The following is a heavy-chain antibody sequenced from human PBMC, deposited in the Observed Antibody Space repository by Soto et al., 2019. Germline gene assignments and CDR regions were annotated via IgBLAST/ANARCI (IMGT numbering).Heavy chain of an antibody. CDR2: IYYSGST. V-gene: IGHV4-59*01. J-gene: IGHJ6*02. CDR1: GGSISSYY. CDR3: ARDRLWFGELGYYYYGMDV. D-gene: IGHD3-10*01. Sequence: SETLSLTCTVSGGSISSYYWSWIRQPPGKGLEWIGYIYYSGSTNYNPSLKSRVTISVDTSKNQFSLKLSSVTAADTAVYYCARDRLWFGELGYYYYGMDVCGQGTTVTVS.